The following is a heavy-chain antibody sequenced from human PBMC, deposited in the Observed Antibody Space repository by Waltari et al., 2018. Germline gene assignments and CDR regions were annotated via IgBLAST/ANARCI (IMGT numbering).Heavy chain of an antibody. V-gene: IGHV3-74*03. CDR3: TRSVDF. CDR1: GFTFSSYW. CDR2: GNVVGGTT. Sequence: EVHLVESGGGVVQPGGSLRLSCAASGFTFSSYWMYWVRQAAGKGMRCVSRGNVVGGTTEYADSVKGRCSSSRDNAKNTVYLQMNSLRVDDTAVYYCTRSVDFGGQGTLVTVSS. J-gene: IGHJ4*02.